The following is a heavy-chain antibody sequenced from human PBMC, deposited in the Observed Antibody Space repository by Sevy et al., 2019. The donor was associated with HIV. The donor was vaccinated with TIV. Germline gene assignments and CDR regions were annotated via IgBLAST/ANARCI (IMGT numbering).Heavy chain of an antibody. V-gene: IGHV3-30*04. Sequence: GGSLRLSCAASGFTFSSYAMHWVRQAPGKGLEWVAVISYDGSNKYYADSVKGRFTISRDNSKNTLYLQMNSLRAEDTAVYYCARDWLAYYYYGMDVWGQGTTVTGSS. CDR3: ARDWLAYYYYGMDV. CDR1: GFTFSSYA. D-gene: IGHD3-10*01. J-gene: IGHJ6*02. CDR2: ISYDGSNK.